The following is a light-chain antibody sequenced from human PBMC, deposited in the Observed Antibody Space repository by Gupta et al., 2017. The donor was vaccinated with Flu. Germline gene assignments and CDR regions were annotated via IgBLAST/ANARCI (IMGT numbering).Light chain of an antibody. CDR3: QQANNFPRT. CDR1: HDIGSW. J-gene: IGKJ2*02. CDR2: STS. Sequence: DIQLTQSPSSLSVSVGDRVTITCRSSHDIGSWLGWYQQKPGEAPKLLIYSTSNLHSGVPSRFSGSRSGTDFTLTISGLQPEDSATYFCQQANNFPRTFGQGTTLEI. V-gene: IGKV1-12*01.